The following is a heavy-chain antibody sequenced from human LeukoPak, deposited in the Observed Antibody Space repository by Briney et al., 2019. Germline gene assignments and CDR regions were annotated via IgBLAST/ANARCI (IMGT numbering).Heavy chain of an antibody. CDR3: ARDQRDYDFWSGYSYNWFDP. CDR2: ITWNGGTI. Sequence: PGGSLRLSCAASGFSFDDFAMHWVRQAPGKGLEWVSGITWNGGTIDYADSVKGRFTISRDNAKNSLYLQMNSLRAEDTALYYCARDQRDYDFWSGYSYNWFDPWGQGTLVTVSS. V-gene: IGHV3-9*01. D-gene: IGHD3-3*01. J-gene: IGHJ5*02. CDR1: GFSFDDFA.